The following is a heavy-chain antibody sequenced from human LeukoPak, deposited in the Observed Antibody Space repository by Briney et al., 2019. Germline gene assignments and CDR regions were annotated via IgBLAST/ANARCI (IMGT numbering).Heavy chain of an antibody. CDR3: AREEYDSSGYYYGPHY. J-gene: IGHJ4*02. CDR1: GFTFSSYA. D-gene: IGHD3-22*01. V-gene: IGHV3-30-3*01. CDR2: ISYDGSNK. Sequence: GGSLRLSCAASGFTFSSYAMHWVRQAPGKGLEWVAVISYDGSNKYYADFVKGRFTISRDNSKNTLYLQMSSLRAEDTAVYYCAREEYDSSGYYYGPHYWGQGTLVTVSS.